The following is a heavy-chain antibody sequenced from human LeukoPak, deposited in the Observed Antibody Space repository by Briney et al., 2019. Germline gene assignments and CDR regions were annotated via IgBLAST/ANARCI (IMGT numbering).Heavy chain of an antibody. Sequence: GGSLRLSCAASGFSLTTPWLLWVRQAPGKGQEWVGRIKSNIYGGSTDFAEPVKGRFTISRDDSTTKLYLQMNSLKTEDTAVYYCTTDFSHFDFSSGYYSYWGQGSLVTVAS. V-gene: IGHV3-15*01. CDR2: IKSNIYGGST. J-gene: IGHJ4*02. CDR3: TTDFSHFDFSSGYYSY. CDR1: GFSLTTPW. D-gene: IGHD3-3*01.